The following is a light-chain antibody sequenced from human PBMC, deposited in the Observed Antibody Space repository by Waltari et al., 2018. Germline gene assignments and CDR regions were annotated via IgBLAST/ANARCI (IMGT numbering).Light chain of an antibody. Sequence: DIQMTQSPSTLSASVGDRVPITCRASQRVTRYLAWYPKKPGKAPKVLIWDVSSLERGVPSRFSGSGSGTEFTLTISSLQPDDFATYYCQQYDRYSAWTFGQGTKVEIK. V-gene: IGKV1-5*01. J-gene: IGKJ1*01. CDR2: DVS. CDR1: QRVTRY. CDR3: QQYDRYSAWT.